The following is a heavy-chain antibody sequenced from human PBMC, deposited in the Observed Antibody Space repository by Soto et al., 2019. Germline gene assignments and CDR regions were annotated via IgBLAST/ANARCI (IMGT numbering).Heavy chain of an antibody. CDR3: ARFRYSGYDLSQVYYYYGMDV. V-gene: IGHV5-51*01. CDR1: GYSFTSYW. CDR2: IYPGDSDT. D-gene: IGHD5-12*01. Sequence: HGESLKISCKGSGYSFTSYWIGWVRQMPGKGLEWMGIIYPGDSDTRYSPSFQGQVTISADKSISTAYLQWSSLKASDTAMYYCARFRYSGYDLSQVYYYYGMDVWGQGTTVTVSS. J-gene: IGHJ6*02.